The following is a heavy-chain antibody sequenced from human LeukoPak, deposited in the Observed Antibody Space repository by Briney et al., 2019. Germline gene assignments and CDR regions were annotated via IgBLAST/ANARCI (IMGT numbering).Heavy chain of an antibody. CDR1: GFTFSSYA. J-gene: IGHJ4*02. V-gene: IGHV3-30-3*01. Sequence: GRSLRLSCAASGFTFSSYAMHWVRQAPGKGLEWVAVISYDGSNKYYADSVKGRFTISRDNSKNTLYLQMNSLRAEDTAVYYCAREGLGSVFDYWGQGTLVTVSS. CDR2: ISYDGSNK. CDR3: AREGLGSVFDY. D-gene: IGHD6-19*01.